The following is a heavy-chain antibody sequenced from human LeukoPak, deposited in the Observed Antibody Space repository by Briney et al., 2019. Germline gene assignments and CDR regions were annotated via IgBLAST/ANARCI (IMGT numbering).Heavy chain of an antibody. CDR2: INPNSGGT. J-gene: IGHJ4*02. V-gene: IGHV1-2*02. CDR1: GYTFTGYY. Sequence: GASVKVSCKASGYTFTGYYMHWVRQAPGQGLEWMGWINPNSGGTNYAQKFQGRVTMTEDTSTDTAYMELSSLRSEDTAVYYCATVRPFRYGDSGSREFDYWGQGTLVTVSS. D-gene: IGHD1-26*01. CDR3: ATVRPFRYGDSGSREFDY.